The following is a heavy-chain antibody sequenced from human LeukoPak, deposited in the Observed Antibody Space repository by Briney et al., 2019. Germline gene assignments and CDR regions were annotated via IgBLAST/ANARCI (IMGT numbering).Heavy chain of an antibody. CDR3: ARWTGVIDS. Sequence: PGGSLIPSCVDSGFTFENYWMHWVRPARGEVPEWVANIKQDGSVEHYMDSVKCRFTISRDNAKNSLILQMDSLRAEDTAVYCCARWTGVIDSWGQGTLVTVSS. CDR2: IKQDGSVE. J-gene: IGHJ4*02. CDR1: GFTFENYW. D-gene: IGHD2-21*01. V-gene: IGHV3-7*01.